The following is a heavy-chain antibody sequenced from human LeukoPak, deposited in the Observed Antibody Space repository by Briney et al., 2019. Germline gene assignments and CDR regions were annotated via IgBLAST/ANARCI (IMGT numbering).Heavy chain of an antibody. Sequence: ASVKVSCKATGYTFTSYGSSWVRQAPGQGLEWMGWISAYNGNTNYAQKLQGRVTMTTDTSTSTAYMELRSLRPDDTAVYYCARAVQQDIVVVQAAHDLDYWGQGTLVTVSS. J-gene: IGHJ4*02. CDR3: ARAVQQDIVVVQAAHDLDY. CDR2: ISAYNGNT. V-gene: IGHV1-18*01. CDR1: GYTFTSYG. D-gene: IGHD2-2*01.